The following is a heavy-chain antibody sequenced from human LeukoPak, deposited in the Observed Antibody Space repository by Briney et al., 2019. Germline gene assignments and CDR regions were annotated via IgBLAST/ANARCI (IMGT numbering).Heavy chain of an antibody. CDR2: ISGSGGST. CDR3: AKSGGWPEYFQH. D-gene: IGHD1-26*01. J-gene: IGHJ1*01. V-gene: IGHV3-23*01. CDR1: GFTFSSYA. Sequence: GGPLRLSCAASGFTFSSYAMSWVRQAPGKGLEWVSAISGSGGSTYYADSVKGRFTISRDNSKNTLYLQMNSLRAEDTAVYYCAKSGGWPEYFQHWGQGTLVTVSS.